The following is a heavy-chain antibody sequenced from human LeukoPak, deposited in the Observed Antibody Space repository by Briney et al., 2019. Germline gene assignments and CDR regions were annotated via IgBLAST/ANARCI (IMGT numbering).Heavy chain of an antibody. V-gene: IGHV1-18*01. D-gene: IGHD6-13*01. J-gene: IGHJ4*02. Sequence: GASVKVSCKASGYTFTSYGISWVRQAPGQGLEWMGWISAYNGNTNYAQKLQGRVTMTTDTSTSTAYMELRSLRSGDTAVYYCAREYSSSWAPRPDYWGQGTLVTVSS. CDR2: ISAYNGNT. CDR1: GYTFTSYG. CDR3: AREYSSSWAPRPDY.